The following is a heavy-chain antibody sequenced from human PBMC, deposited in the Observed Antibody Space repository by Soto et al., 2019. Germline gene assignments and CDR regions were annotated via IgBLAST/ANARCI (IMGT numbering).Heavy chain of an antibody. CDR2: IYHSGST. V-gene: IGHV4-4*02. Sequence: QVQLQESGPGLVKPSGTLSLTCAVSGGSISSSNWWSWVRQPPGKGLEWIGEIYHSGSTNYNPSLKSRGTISLDKSKNQCSLKLSSVTAADTAVYYCARDYMVRGVMRWFDPWGQGTLVTVSS. D-gene: IGHD3-10*01. CDR3: ARDYMVRGVMRWFDP. CDR1: GGSISSSNW. J-gene: IGHJ5*02.